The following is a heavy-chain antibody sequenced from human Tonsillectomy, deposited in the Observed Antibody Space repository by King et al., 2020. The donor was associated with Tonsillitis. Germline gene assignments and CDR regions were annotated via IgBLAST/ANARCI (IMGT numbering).Heavy chain of an antibody. CDR2: IYHTGST. V-gene: IGHV4-61*08. CDR3: ARLPYCSGDSCRDYYFDY. D-gene: IGHD2-15*01. CDR1: GDSVSSGGYY. J-gene: IGHJ4*02. Sequence: QLQESGPGLVKASETLSLTCTVSGDSVSSGGYYWTWIRQPPGKGLEWIGYIYHTGSTNYNPSLKSRVTMSVDTSKNQFSLKVTSVTAADTAVYYCARLPYCSGDSCRDYYFDYWGQGTLVNVSS.